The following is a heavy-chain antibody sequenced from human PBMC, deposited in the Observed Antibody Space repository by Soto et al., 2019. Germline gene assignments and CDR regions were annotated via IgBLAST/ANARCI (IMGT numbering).Heavy chain of an antibody. CDR3: ARGAPLWSTFSRYDAIDY. D-gene: IGHD5-12*01. V-gene: IGHV1-69*02. Sequence: QVQLVQSGAEVKKPGSSVKVSCKTSGGTFSNDIITWVRQAPGQGLEWMGRIIPLLDIANYAQKFQGRVKITEDNSTGTAYIELNRLRSEDTAVYYCARGAPLWSTFSRYDAIDYWGQATLVTVSS. J-gene: IGHJ4*02. CDR1: GGTFSNDI. CDR2: IIPLLDIA.